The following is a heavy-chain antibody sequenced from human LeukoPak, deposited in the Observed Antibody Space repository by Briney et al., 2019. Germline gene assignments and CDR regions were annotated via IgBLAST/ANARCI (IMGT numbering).Heavy chain of an antibody. V-gene: IGHV3-48*01. Sequence: ESGGSLRLSCAASGFTFSSYSMNWVRQAPGKGLEWVSYISSSSSTIYYADSVKGRFTISRDNAKNSLYLQMNSLRAEDTAVYYCARKKVAVAGTIDGGTPDYWGQGTLVTVSS. CDR1: GFTFSSYS. CDR2: ISSSSSTI. D-gene: IGHD6-19*01. J-gene: IGHJ4*02. CDR3: ARKKVAVAGTIDGGTPDY.